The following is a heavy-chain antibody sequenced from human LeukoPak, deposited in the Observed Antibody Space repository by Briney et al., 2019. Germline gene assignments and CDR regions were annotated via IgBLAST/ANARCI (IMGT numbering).Heavy chain of an antibody. CDR1: GGTFSIYA. D-gene: IGHD5-24*01. J-gene: IGHJ3*02. CDR3: ARDRSREMATKNDAFDI. Sequence: ASVKVSCKASGGTFSIYAISWVRQAPGQGLEWMGGIIPIFGTANYAQKFQGRVTITADESTSTAYMELSRLRSDDTAVYYCARDRSREMATKNDAFDIWGQGTMVTVSS. V-gene: IGHV1-69*13. CDR2: IIPIFGTA.